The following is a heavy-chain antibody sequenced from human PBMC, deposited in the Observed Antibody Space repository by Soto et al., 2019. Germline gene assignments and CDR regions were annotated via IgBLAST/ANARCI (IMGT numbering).Heavy chain of an antibody. J-gene: IGHJ5*02. Sequence: QVQLVESGGGVVQPGRSLRLSCVGSGYSFGRFAMDWVRQAPGKGLECVAVISYDGSTKYYGDSVKGRFTISRDNSANTLYLEMNRLMPEDTAGYYCARDPSSTVITSTHCDTWGQGTLVNFAS. CDR3: ARDPSSTVITSTHCDT. CDR2: ISYDGSTK. CDR1: GYSFGRFA. V-gene: IGHV3-30*04. D-gene: IGHD4-17*01.